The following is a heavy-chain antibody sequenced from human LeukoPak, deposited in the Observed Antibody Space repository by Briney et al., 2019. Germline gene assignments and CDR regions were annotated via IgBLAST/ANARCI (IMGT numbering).Heavy chain of an antibody. Sequence: GGSLRLSCAVSGFTFSSYGMHWVRQAPGKGLEWVGVISYDGSNKYYAESVEGRFTISRDNSQNTLSLQMNRLRPDDTGLYYCTKEGYYGSGSFPDYWGQGTLVTVSS. CDR2: ISYDGSNK. J-gene: IGHJ4*02. D-gene: IGHD3-10*01. CDR3: TKEGYYGSGSFPDY. CDR1: GFTFSSYG. V-gene: IGHV3-30*18.